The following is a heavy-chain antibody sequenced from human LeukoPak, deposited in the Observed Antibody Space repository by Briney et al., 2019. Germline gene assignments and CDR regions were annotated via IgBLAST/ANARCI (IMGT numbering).Heavy chain of an antibody. CDR3: ARGDTTLDAFDI. D-gene: IGHD2/OR15-2a*01. CDR2: IYYSGST. CDR1: GGSISSYY. Sequence: SETLSLTCTVSGGSISSYYWSWVRQPPGKGLEWIGYIYYSGSTNYNPSLKSRVTISVDTSKNQFSLKLSSVTAADTAVYYCARGDTTLDAFDIWGQGTMVTVSS. V-gene: IGHV4-59*08. J-gene: IGHJ3*02.